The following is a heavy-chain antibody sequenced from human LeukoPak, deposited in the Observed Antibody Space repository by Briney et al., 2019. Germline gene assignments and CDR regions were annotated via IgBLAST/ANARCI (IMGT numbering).Heavy chain of an antibody. D-gene: IGHD6-13*01. J-gene: IGHJ4*02. CDR3: ARVGRSEQLAINDY. V-gene: IGHV3-11*04. Sequence: PGGSPRLSCAASGFTFSDYYMSWIRQAPGKGLEWVSYISSSGSTIYYADSVKGRFTISRDNAKNSLYLQMNSLRAEDTAVYYCARVGRSEQLAINDYWGQGTLVTVSS. CDR1: GFTFSDYY. CDR2: ISSSGSTI.